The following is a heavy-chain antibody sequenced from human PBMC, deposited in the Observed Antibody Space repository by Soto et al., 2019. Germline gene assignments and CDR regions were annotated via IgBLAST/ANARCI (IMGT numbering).Heavy chain of an antibody. CDR2: IFYSGST. Sequence: SETLSLTCTVSGGSIINYCWSWIRQPPGRGLEWIGHIFYSGSTNYNPALKSRVTISVDTSKSQFSLKLSSVTAADTAVYYCAKDSGYNYGYFRWFDYWGQGTLLTVSS. CDR1: GGSIINYC. J-gene: IGHJ5*01. CDR3: AKDSGYNYGYFRWFDY. D-gene: IGHD5-18*01. V-gene: IGHV4-59*01.